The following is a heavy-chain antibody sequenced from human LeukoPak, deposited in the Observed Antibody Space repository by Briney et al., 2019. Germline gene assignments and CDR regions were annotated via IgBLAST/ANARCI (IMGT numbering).Heavy chain of an antibody. CDR2: ISGSSGII. CDR3: GRETYTYDTSGPDH. V-gene: IGHV3-48*04. Sequence: GGSLRLSCAASGFTFNTYTMNWVRQAPGKGLEWVSYISGSSGIIDYADSVRGRFTISRDNAKNTLYLQMNSLRAEDTAVYYCGRETYTYDTSGPDHWGQGTLVTVSS. CDR1: GFTFNTYT. J-gene: IGHJ4*02. D-gene: IGHD3-22*01.